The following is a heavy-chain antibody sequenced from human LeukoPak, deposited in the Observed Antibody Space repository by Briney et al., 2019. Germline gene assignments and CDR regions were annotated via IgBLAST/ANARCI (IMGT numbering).Heavy chain of an antibody. CDR1: GGSFSGYY. CDR2: INHSGST. J-gene: IGHJ4*02. Sequence: PADTLSLTCAVYGGSFSGYYWSWIRQSPGKGLEWIGEINHSGSTNYNPSFKSRVTLSVDTSKTQFCLKLSSVTAADSAVYYCARQFGTTFWGQGTLVTVSS. D-gene: IGHD1-1*01. V-gene: IGHV4-34*01. CDR3: ARQFGTTF.